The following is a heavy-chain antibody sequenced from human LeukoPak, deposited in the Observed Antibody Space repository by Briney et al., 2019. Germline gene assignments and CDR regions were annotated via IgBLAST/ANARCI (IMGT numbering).Heavy chain of an antibody. Sequence: GRSQRLSCAASGFTFTSYGMHWVRQAPGKGLEWVALISPDGNNEYYTDSVKGRFTISRDNSKNTLFLQLNSLRVDDTAVYYCAKDFGGVMNFWGQGTLVTVSS. J-gene: IGHJ4*02. CDR3: AKDFGGVMNF. D-gene: IGHD3-16*01. CDR2: ISPDGNNE. CDR1: GFTFTSYG. V-gene: IGHV3-30*18.